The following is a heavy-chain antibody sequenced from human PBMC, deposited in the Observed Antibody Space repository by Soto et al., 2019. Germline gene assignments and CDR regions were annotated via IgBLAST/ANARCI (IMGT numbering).Heavy chain of an antibody. D-gene: IGHD4-17*01. CDR1: GFTFSSYS. Sequence: GGSLRLSCAASGFTFSSYSMNWVRQAPGKGLEWVSYISSSSSTIYYADSVKGRFTISRDNAKNSLYLQMNSLRDEDTAVYYCARELPLSGDDYYYYYGMDVWGQGTTVTVSS. CDR2: ISSSSSTI. V-gene: IGHV3-48*02. J-gene: IGHJ6*02. CDR3: ARELPLSGDDYYYYYGMDV.